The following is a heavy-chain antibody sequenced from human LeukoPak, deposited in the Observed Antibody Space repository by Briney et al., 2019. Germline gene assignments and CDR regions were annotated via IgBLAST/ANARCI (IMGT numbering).Heavy chain of an antibody. D-gene: IGHD4-11*01. V-gene: IGHV5-51*01. CDR3: ARSVTTSTYYYYYGMDV. CDR2: IYPGDSDT. CDR1: GYSFTSYW. J-gene: IGHJ6*02. Sequence: GESLQISCKGSGYSFTSYWIGWVRQMPGKGLEWMGIIYPGDSDTRYSPSFQGQVTISADKSISTAYLQWSSLKASDTAMYYCARSVTTSTYYYYYGMDVWGQGTLVTVSS.